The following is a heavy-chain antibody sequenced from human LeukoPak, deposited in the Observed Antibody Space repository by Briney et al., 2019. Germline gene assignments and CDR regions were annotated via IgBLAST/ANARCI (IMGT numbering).Heavy chain of an antibody. D-gene: IGHD3-10*01. CDR2: IKQDGREQ. Sequence: GGSLRLPCTASGFTFSDYWMSWVRQAPGKGPEWVANIKQDGREQYYVDSVKGRFTISRDNAKNSLYLQMDSLRAEDTAVYLCARDRIGASIYWGQGTPVTVSS. J-gene: IGHJ4*02. CDR1: GFTFSDYW. V-gene: IGHV3-7*01. CDR3: ARDRIGASIY.